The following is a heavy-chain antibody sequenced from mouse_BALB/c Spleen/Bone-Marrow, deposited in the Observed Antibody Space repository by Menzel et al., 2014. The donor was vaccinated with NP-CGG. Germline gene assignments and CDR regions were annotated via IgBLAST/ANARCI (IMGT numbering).Heavy chain of an antibody. CDR3: ARVGGLNGLLAY. CDR2: INPNNGGT. V-gene: IGHV1-18*01. D-gene: IGHD1-2*01. Sequence: VQLKESGPELVKPGASVKISCKTSGYAFTEYTMHWVKQSHGKSLEWIGGINPNNGGTSYNQKFKGKATLTVDKSSSTTYMELRSLTSKDSAVYSDARVGGLNGLLAYWGQGTLVTVSA. J-gene: IGHJ3*01. CDR1: GYAFTEYT.